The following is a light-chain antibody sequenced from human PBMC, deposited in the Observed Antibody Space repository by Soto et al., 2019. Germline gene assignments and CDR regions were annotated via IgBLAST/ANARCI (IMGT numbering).Light chain of an antibody. V-gene: IGLV2-8*01. J-gene: IGLJ1*01. CDR3: SSYAGSNNLGV. CDR1: SSDVGGYNY. Sequence: QSALTQPPSASGSPGQSVTISCTGTSSDVGGYNYVSWYQQHPGKAPKLMISEVSKRPSGVPDRFSGSKSGNTASLTVSGRQAEDDADYYCSSYAGSNNLGVFGTGTKLTVL. CDR2: EVS.